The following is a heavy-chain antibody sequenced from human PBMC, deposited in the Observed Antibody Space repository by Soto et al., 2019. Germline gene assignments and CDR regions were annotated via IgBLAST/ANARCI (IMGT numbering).Heavy chain of an antibody. J-gene: IGHJ6*02. Sequence: QLQLQESGPGLVKPSETLSLSCTVSGGSFNSDSYYWDWIRQPPGKGLEWIGSIYYSGSTYYNPSLESRVTISADTSKNQLSLTVSLKLTSVTAADTAVYYCARAAAGGYYYGMDVWGQGSTVTVSS. CDR1: GGSFNSDSYY. CDR2: IYYSGST. V-gene: IGHV4-39*01. D-gene: IGHD3-10*01. CDR3: ARAAAGGYYYGMDV.